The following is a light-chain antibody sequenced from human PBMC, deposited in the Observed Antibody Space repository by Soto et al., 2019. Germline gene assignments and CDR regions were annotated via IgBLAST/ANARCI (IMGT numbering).Light chain of an antibody. CDR2: KAS. CDR1: QSISSW. J-gene: IGKJ1*01. Sequence: DIQMTQSPSTLSASVGDRVTITCRASQSISSWLAWYQQKPGKAPKLLIYKASSLESGVPSRFSGSGSGTDFPLTISSLQPDDFATYYCQQYNSYPCTFGQGTKVEIK. CDR3: QQYNSYPCT. V-gene: IGKV1-5*03.